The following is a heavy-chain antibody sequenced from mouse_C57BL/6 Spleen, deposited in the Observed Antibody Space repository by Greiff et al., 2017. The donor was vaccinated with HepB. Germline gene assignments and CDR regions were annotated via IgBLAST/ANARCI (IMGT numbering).Heavy chain of an antibody. Sequence: VQLQQSGPELVKPGASVKIPCKASGYTFTDYNMDWVKQSHGKSLEWIGDINPNNGGTIYNQKFKGKATLTVDKSSSTAYMELRSLTSEDTAVYYCARRTLYYYGSSYLYYFDYWGQGTTLTVSS. J-gene: IGHJ2*01. D-gene: IGHD1-1*01. CDR3: ARRTLYYYGSSYLYYFDY. V-gene: IGHV1-18*01. CDR2: INPNNGGT. CDR1: GYTFTDYN.